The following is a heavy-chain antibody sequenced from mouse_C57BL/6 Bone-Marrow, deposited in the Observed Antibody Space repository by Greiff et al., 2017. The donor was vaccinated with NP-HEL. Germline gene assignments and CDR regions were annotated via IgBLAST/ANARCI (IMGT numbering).Heavy chain of an antibody. Sequence: VQLQQSGPELVKPGASVKISCKASGYTFTDYYMNWVKQSHGKGLEWIGDINPNNGGTSYNQKFKGKATLTVDKSSSTAYMELRSLTSEDSAVYYCARWLLYFDYWGQGTTLTVSS. CDR2: INPNNGGT. D-gene: IGHD2-3*01. J-gene: IGHJ2*01. CDR3: ARWLLYFDY. CDR1: GYTFTDYY. V-gene: IGHV1-26*01.